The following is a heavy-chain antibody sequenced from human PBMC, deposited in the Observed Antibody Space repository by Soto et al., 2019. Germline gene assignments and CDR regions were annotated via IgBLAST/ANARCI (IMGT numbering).Heavy chain of an antibody. J-gene: IGHJ4*02. Sequence: QVQLQESGPGLVKPSQTLSLTCTVSGGSISSGGYYWSWIRQHPGKGLEWIGYIYYSGSTYYNPSRKSRVTISVDTSKNQFSQKLSSVTAADTAVYYCAREIGKGDDYPAFDYWGQGTLVTVSS. CDR2: IYYSGST. CDR1: GGSISSGGYY. CDR3: AREIGKGDDYPAFDY. V-gene: IGHV4-31*03. D-gene: IGHD5-12*01.